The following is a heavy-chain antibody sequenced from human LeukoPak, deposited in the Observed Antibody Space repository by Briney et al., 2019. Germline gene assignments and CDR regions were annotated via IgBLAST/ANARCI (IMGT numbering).Heavy chain of an antibody. CDR2: IIPIFGTA. J-gene: IGHJ4*02. CDR3: ARSSRYYDSSGLQAYYFNY. CDR1: GGTFSSYA. D-gene: IGHD3-22*01. V-gene: IGHV1-69*13. Sequence: SVKVSCKASGGTFSSYAISWVRQAPGQGLEWMGGIIPIFGTANYAQKFQGRVTITADESTSTAYMELSSLRSEDTAVYYCARSSRYYDSSGLQAYYFNYWGQGTLDTVSS.